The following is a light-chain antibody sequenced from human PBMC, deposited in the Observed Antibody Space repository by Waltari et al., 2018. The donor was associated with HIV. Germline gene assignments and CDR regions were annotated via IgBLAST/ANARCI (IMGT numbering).Light chain of an antibody. CDR1: RPDAGCYAC. J-gene: IGLJ2*01. V-gene: IGLV2-14*01. CDR2: EVT. Sequence: SALTQPASVSGSPGQSITINRSGVRPDAGCYACVSWYQHQPGKAPKHIIYEVTNRPSGVSNRFFGSKSGNAASLTISGLQAVDEWDYYCADTDINSLVFGGGTKLTVL. CDR3: ADTDINSLV.